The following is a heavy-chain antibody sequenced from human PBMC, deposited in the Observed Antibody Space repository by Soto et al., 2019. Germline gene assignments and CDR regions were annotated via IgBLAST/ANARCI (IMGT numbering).Heavy chain of an antibody. V-gene: IGHV3-30-3*01. CDR2: ISYDGNTK. CDR1: GFTFSNYA. D-gene: IGHD3-3*01. CDR3: ARDSYDFWRGCVTRERLDV. J-gene: IGHJ6*02. Sequence: GGSLRLSCAASGFTFSNYAMHWVRQAPGKGLEGVAIISYDGNTKHYADSAKGRFTISRDNSKNTLYIQMKSLRPEDTAMYYCARDSYDFWRGCVTRERLDVSGQGTTVTVSS.